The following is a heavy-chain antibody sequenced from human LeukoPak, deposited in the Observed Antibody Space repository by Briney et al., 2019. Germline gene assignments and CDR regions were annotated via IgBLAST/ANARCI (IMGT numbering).Heavy chain of an antibody. D-gene: IGHD3-3*01. CDR1: GGSISNYY. V-gene: IGHV4-59*01. J-gene: IGHJ3*02. Sequence: SETLSLTCTISGGSISNYYWSWIRQPPGKGLEWIAYINYSGSTNYNPSLKSRVTISVDTSKNHFSLTLSSVTAADTAVYYCARFGGPHAFDIWGQGTMVTVSS. CDR2: INYSGST. CDR3: ARFGGPHAFDI.